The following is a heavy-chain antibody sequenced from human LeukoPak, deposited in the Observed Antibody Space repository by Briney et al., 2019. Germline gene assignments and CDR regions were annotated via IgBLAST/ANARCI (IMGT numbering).Heavy chain of an antibody. CDR3: ARTNYRVVVPAAIDY. CDR2: IKQDGSEK. D-gene: IGHD2-2*01. J-gene: IGHJ4*02. V-gene: IGHV3-7*01. CDR1: GFTLSSYW. Sequence: GGALRLSCAASGFTLSSYWMSWVRQAPGKGLEWVANIKQDGSEKYSVDSVKGRFTISRDNAKNSLYLEMNSLRAEDTAVYYCARTNYRVVVPAAIDYWGQGALVTVSS.